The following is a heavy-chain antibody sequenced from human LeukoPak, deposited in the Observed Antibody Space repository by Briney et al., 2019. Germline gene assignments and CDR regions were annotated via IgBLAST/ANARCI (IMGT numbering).Heavy chain of an antibody. V-gene: IGHV1-2*02. D-gene: IGHD6-13*01. CDR2: ISVNIVNT. Sequence: RASVTVSCKASGGTFSSYAISWVRQAPGQGLEWMGWISVNIVNTNYAQKFQGRVTMTRDTSISTAYMELSRLRSGDTAVYYCARGDYSSSETFDYWGQGTLVTVSS. CDR3: ARGDYSSSETFDY. J-gene: IGHJ4*02. CDR1: GGTFSSYA.